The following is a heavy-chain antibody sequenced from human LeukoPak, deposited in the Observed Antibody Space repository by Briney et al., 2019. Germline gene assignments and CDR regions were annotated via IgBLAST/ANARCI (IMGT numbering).Heavy chain of an antibody. CDR3: AREGLGYCNSTSCYRAFDI. J-gene: IGHJ3*02. CDR1: GFTVSSNY. CDR2: IYSGGST. V-gene: IGHV3-53*04. Sequence: GGSLRLSCAASGFTVSSNYMSWVRQAPGKGLEWVSVIYSGGSTYYADSVKGRFTISRHNSKNTLYLQMNSLRAEDTAVYYCAREGLGYCNSTSCYRAFDIWGQGTMVTVSS. D-gene: IGHD2-2*01.